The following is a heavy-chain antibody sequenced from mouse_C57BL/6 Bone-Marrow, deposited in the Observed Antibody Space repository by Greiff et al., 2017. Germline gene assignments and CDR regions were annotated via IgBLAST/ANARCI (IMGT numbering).Heavy chain of an antibody. J-gene: IGHJ1*03. CDR3: ARDALDGYNGYFDV. D-gene: IGHD2-3*01. Sequence: EVQVVESGGGLVQSGRSLRLSCATSGFTFSDFYMEWVRQAPGKGLEWIAASRNKANDYTTEYSASVKGRFIVSRDTSQSILYLQMNALRAEDTAIDYCARDALDGYNGYFDVWGTGTTVTVSS. V-gene: IGHV7-1*01. CDR1: GFTFSDFY. CDR2: SRNKANDYTT.